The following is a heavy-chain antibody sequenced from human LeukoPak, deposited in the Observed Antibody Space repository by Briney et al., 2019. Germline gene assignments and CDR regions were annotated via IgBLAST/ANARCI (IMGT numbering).Heavy chain of an antibody. D-gene: IGHD3-3*01. J-gene: IGHJ3*02. V-gene: IGHV1-24*01. CDR1: GYTLTELS. CDR2: FDPEDGET. CDR3: ATDPYDHDAFDI. Sequence: ASVKVSCKVSGYTLTELSMHWVRQAPGKGLEWMGGFDPEDGETIYAQKFQGRVTMTEDTSTDTAYMELSSLRSEDTAVYYCATDPYDHDAFDIWGQGTMSPSLQ.